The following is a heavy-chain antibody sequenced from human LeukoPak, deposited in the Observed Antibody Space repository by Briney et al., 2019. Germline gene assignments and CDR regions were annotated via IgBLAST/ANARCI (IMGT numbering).Heavy chain of an antibody. V-gene: IGHV1-69*05. J-gene: IGHJ4*02. Sequence: SVKVSCKASGGTFSSYAISWVRQAPGQGLEWMGRIIPIFGTANYAQKFQGRVTITTDESTSTAYMELSSLRSEDTAVYYYARGRREYYYDSSGYYYPHWGQGTLVTVSS. CDR2: IIPIFGTA. D-gene: IGHD3-22*01. CDR1: GGTFSSYA. CDR3: ARGRREYYYDSSGYYYPH.